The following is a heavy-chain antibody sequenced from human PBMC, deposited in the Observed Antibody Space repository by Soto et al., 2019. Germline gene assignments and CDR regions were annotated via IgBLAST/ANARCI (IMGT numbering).Heavy chain of an antibody. CDR3: ARGEGRTSSSSWSRDGYGMDV. CDR1: GYTFTGYY. V-gene: IGHV1-2*04. CDR2: INPNSGGT. Sequence: ASVKVSCKASGYTFTGYYMHWVRQAPGQGLEWMGWINPNSGGTNYAQKFQGWVTMTRDTSISTAYMELSRLRSDDTAVYYCARGEGRTSSSSWSRDGYGMDVWGQGTTVTSP. J-gene: IGHJ6*02. D-gene: IGHD6-13*01.